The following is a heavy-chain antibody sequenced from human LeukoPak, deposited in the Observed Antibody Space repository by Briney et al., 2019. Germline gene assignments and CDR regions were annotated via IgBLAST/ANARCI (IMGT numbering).Heavy chain of an antibody. V-gene: IGHV4-59*01. CDR2: ISYSGST. Sequence: SETLSLTCTVSGGSISSYYWSWIRQPPGKGLEWIGNISYSGSTKYNPSLKSRVTISLDTSKNQFSLKLSSVTAADTAVYYCVRGYQLLPDAFDIWGQGTMVTVSS. J-gene: IGHJ3*02. CDR3: VRGYQLLPDAFDI. CDR1: GGSISSYY. D-gene: IGHD2-2*01.